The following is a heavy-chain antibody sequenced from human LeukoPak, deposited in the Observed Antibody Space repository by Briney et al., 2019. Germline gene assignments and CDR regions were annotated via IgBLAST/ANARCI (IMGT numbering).Heavy chain of an antibody. V-gene: IGHV3-11*01. D-gene: IGHD2-2*01. CDR3: ARRAVPDISYERRYYYYMDV. CDR1: GFTFSDYY. Sequence: GSLRLSCAASGFTFSDYYMSWIRQAPGKGLEWVSYISSSGSTIYYADSVKGRFTISRDNANNSLYLQMNSLRAEDTAVYYCARRAVPDISYERRYYYYMDVWGKGTTVTVSS. J-gene: IGHJ6*03. CDR2: ISSSGSTI.